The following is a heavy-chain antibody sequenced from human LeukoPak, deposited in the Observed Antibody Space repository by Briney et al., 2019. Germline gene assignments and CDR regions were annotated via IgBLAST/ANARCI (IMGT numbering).Heavy chain of an antibody. J-gene: IGHJ3*01. CDR2: VHHTDIP. D-gene: IGHD1-14*01. CDR1: GVSIITHF. CDR3: ARDRRREGVHAFDV. Sequence: SETLSLTCSVSGVSIITHFWNWIRQPPGRGLEWIGYVHHTDIPNFNPSLKSRVTILLDRSKNQLSLKLTSVTAADAAVYYCARDRRREGVHAFDVWGRGTMVTVSS. V-gene: IGHV4-59*11.